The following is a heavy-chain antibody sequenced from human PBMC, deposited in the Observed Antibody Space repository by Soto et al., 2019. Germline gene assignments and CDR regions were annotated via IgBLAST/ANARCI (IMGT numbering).Heavy chain of an antibody. CDR1: GGSISSYY. Sequence: SETLSLTCTVSGGSISSYYWSWIRQPPGKGLEWIGYIYYSGSTNYNPSLKSRVTISVDTSKNQFSLKLSSVTAADTAVYYCARQDSWNRHNWFDPWGQGTLVTVSS. D-gene: IGHD1-20*01. J-gene: IGHJ5*02. CDR3: ARQDSWNRHNWFDP. V-gene: IGHV4-59*08. CDR2: IYYSGST.